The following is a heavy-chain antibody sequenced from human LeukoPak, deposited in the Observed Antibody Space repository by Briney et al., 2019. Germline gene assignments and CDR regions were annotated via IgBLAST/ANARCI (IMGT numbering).Heavy chain of an antibody. CDR3: ARDTYFYDTSGYYINDL. V-gene: IGHV3-69-1*01. CDR1: GFTFIGTS. Sequence: GGSLRLSCAASGFTFIGTSMNWVRQAPGKGLEWVASMNRDPIYYADSAKGRFTISRDNAKDSVYLQMNSLRAEDTAVYFCARDTYFYDTSGYYINDLWGQGTLVTVSS. D-gene: IGHD3-22*01. J-gene: IGHJ5*02. CDR2: MNRDPI.